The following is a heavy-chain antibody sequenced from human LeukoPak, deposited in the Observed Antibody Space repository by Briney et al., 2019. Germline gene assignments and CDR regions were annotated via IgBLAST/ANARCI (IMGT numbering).Heavy chain of an antibody. CDR3: ARGAPRYDFWSGYYTEVDY. Sequence: APEKVSCKASGYTFTGYYMHWVRQAPGQGLEWMGWINPNSGGTNYAQKFQGRVTMTRDTSISTAYMELSRLRSDDTAVYYCARGAPRYDFWSGYYTEVDYWGQGTLVTVSS. D-gene: IGHD3-3*01. J-gene: IGHJ4*02. CDR1: GYTFTGYY. CDR2: INPNSGGT. V-gene: IGHV1-2*02.